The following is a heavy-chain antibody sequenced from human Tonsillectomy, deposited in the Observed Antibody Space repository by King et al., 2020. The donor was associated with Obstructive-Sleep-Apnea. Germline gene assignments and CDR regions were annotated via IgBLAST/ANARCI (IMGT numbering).Heavy chain of an antibody. V-gene: IGHV4-59*01. CDR1: GGSISSYY. D-gene: IGHD3-9*01. Sequence: QLQESGPGLVKPSETLSLTCTVSGGSISSYYWSWIRQPPGKGLEWIGYIYYSGSTNYNPSLKSRVTISVDTSKNQFSLKLSSVTAADTAVYYCARGRYFDWLADYYYYGMDVWGQGTTVTVSS. J-gene: IGHJ6*02. CDR3: ARGRYFDWLADYYYYGMDV. CDR2: IYYSGST.